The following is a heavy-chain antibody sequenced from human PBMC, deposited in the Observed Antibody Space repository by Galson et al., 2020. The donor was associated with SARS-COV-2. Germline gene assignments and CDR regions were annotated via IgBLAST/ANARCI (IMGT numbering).Heavy chain of an antibody. CDR2: ISWNSGSI. Sequence: SLKISCAASGFTFDEYAMHWVRQVPGKGLEWVSGISWNSGSIVYVNSVKGRFTISRDNAEDSLYLQMNNLRVEDTAFYYCVKDTRSYSGTYYSHAFDIWGQGTMVTVSS. CDR3: VKDTRSYSGTYYSHAFDI. V-gene: IGHV3-9*01. D-gene: IGHD1-26*01. J-gene: IGHJ3*02. CDR1: GFTFDEYA.